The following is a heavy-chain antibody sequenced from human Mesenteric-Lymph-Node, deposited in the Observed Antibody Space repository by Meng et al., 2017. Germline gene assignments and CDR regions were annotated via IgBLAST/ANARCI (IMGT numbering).Heavy chain of an antibody. D-gene: IGHD6-19*01. J-gene: IGHJ4*02. Sequence: GGSLRLSCAASGFTFSSYAMTWVRQAPGKGLEWVSSIGGSGSGTGYADSVKGRFSISRDNSKNTLYLQMNSLRAEDTAVYYCAQDRGLSSGSSDYWGQGTLVTVSS. V-gene: IGHV3-23*01. CDR1: GFTFSSYA. CDR3: AQDRGLSSGSSDY. CDR2: IGGSGSGT.